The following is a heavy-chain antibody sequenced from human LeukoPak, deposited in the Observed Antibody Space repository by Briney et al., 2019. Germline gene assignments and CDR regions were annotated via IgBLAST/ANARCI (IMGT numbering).Heavy chain of an antibody. Sequence: PADTLSLTCTVSGYSISSSNWWGWIRQPPGKRLEWIGYIFHTGSTYYNPSLRTRATMSVDTSKNQFSLKLRSVTAVDTAVYFCAGKIDAIHHFDDWGQGTLVTVSS. D-gene: IGHD3-22*01. J-gene: IGHJ4*02. CDR3: AGKIDAIHHFDD. V-gene: IGHV4-28*01. CDR2: IFHTGST. CDR1: GYSISSSNW.